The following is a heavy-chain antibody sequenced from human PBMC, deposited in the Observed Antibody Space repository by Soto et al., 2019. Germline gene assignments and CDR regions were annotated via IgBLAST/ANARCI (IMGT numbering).Heavy chain of an antibody. J-gene: IGHJ3*02. CDR1: GFTFSSYA. D-gene: IGHD3-9*01. CDR3: AKDQGKYDILTGYSDDVFDI. CDR2: ISGSGGST. Sequence: PGGSLRLSCAASGFTFSSYAMSWVRQAPGKGLEWVSAISGSGGSTYYADSVKGRFTISRDNSKNTLYLQMNSLRAEDTAVYYCAKDQGKYDILTGYSDDVFDIWGQGTMVTVSS. V-gene: IGHV3-23*01.